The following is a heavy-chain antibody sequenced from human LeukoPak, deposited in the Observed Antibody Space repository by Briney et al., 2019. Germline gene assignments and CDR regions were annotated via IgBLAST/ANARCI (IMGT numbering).Heavy chain of an antibody. J-gene: IGHJ6*03. CDR1: GFTFSSYS. CDR3: ARAPNYYDSSGYYYYYMDV. Sequence: PGGSLRLSCAASGFTFSSYSMNWVRQAPGKGLEWVSSISSSSSYIYYADSVKGRFTISRDNAKNSLYLQMNSLRAEATAVYYCARAPNYYDSSGYYYYYMDVWGKGTTVTVSS. CDR2: ISSSSSYI. D-gene: IGHD3-22*01. V-gene: IGHV3-21*01.